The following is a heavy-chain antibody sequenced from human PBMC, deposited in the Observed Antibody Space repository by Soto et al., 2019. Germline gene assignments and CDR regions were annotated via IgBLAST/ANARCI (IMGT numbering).Heavy chain of an antibody. CDR2: IWYDGSNK. V-gene: IGHV3-33*01. Sequence: PGGSLRLSCAASGFTFSSYGMHWVRQAPGKGLEWVAVIWYDGSNKYYADSVKGRFTISRDNSKNTLYLQMNSLRAEDTAVYYCARDRGYYYGSGSRTSAYYYGMDVWGQGTTVTVSS. D-gene: IGHD3-10*01. CDR1: GFTFSSYG. J-gene: IGHJ6*02. CDR3: ARDRGYYYGSGSRTSAYYYGMDV.